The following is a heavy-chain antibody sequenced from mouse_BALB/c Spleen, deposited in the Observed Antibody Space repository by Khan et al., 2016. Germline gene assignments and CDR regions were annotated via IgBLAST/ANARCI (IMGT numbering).Heavy chain of an antibody. CDR1: GFSLTSYD. V-gene: IGHV2-9-2*01. CDR3: VREGYGTTYGAIDY. Sequence: QVQLKESGPGLVAPSQSLSITCTVSGFSLTSYDISWIRQPPGKGLEWLGGIWTGGGTNYNSAFMSRMIISKDNSKSQVFLKMNSLQTDDTARYCCVREGYGTTYGAIDYWGQGTSVTVSS. J-gene: IGHJ4*01. D-gene: IGHD1-1*01. CDR2: IWTGGGT.